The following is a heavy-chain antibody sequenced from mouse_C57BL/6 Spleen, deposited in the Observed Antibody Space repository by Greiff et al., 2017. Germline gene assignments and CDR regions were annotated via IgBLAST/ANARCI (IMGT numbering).Heavy chain of an antibody. Sequence: QVQLKQSGPELVKPGASVKISCKASGYAFSSSWMNWVKQSHGKCLEWIGRIYPGDGGTNYNGKFKGKATLTADKSSSTAYMQPSSLPSEHSAVYSGAMECAGYSDGMAYWGQGTSVTVSS. CDR1: GYAFSSSW. D-gene: IGHD2-3*01. CDR3: AMECAGYSDGMAY. J-gene: IGHJ4*01. CDR2: IYPGDGGT. V-gene: IGHV1-82*01.